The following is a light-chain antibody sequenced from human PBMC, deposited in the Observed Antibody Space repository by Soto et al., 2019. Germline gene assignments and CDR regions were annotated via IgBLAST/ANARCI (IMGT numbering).Light chain of an antibody. J-gene: IGKJ4*01. Sequence: SLSRDRAESATLARRASRNVGSNVAWYQQKPGQAPRLLIYGTSTRVTGIPARFSGSGSGTEVTLTFRSWDSEDVVVGYSHQYYTWSPLTFGGGTKVDIK. CDR1: RNVGSN. CDR3: HQYYTWSPLT. CDR2: GTS. V-gene: IGKV3-15*01.